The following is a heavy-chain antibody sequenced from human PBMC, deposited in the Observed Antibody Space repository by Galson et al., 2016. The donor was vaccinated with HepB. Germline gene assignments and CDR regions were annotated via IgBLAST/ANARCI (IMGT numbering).Heavy chain of an antibody. Sequence: LRLSCAASGFSFSSYWMTWVRQAPGKGLEWVANIKEDGSEKYHADTVRGRFTISRDNAEGSLYLQMNGLRADDTAVYYCVREPRAGAYYFDYWGQGTLVTVSS. V-gene: IGHV3-7*01. CDR1: GFSFSSYW. D-gene: IGHD6-19*01. CDR2: IKEDGSEK. CDR3: VREPRAGAYYFDY. J-gene: IGHJ4*02.